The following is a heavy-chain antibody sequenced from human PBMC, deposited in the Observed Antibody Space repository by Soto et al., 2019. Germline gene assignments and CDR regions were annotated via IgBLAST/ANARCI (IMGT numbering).Heavy chain of an antibody. CDR2: ITGSSSYT. J-gene: IGHJ5*02. CDR3: AKDPNYDFWSGYSGTGGFHL. D-gene: IGHD3-3*01. CDR1: GFSFSAYS. Sequence: GGSLRLSCAASGFSFSAYSMNWVRQAPGKGLEWVSSITGSSSYTYYADSVKGRFTISRDNAKNSVYLQMNSLRAEDTAVYYCAKDPNYDFWSGYSGTGGFHLWGQGTLVTVSS. V-gene: IGHV3-21*01.